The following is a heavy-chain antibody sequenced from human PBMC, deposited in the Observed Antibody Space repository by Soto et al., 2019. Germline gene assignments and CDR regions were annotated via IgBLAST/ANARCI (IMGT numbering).Heavy chain of an antibody. CDR1: GAALSSGGYF. J-gene: IGHJ5*02. V-gene: IGHV4-61*08. D-gene: IGHD6-19*01. Sequence: PSETLSLTCTVSGAALSSGGYFYTWLRQPPGKGLEWLGYIYYSGGTNYNPSIKSRITISLDKYKSQFSLRLISVTAADAAVYYCTREQSDDNYFDPWGQGTLVTVSS. CDR3: TREQSDDNYFDP. CDR2: IYYSGGT.